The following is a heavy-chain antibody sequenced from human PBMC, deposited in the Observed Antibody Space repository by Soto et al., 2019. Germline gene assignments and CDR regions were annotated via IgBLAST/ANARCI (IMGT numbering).Heavy chain of an antibody. V-gene: IGHV5-51*01. CDR3: ARHYYDGNGYYQEG. CDR2: IYPGDSDT. D-gene: IGHD3-22*01. J-gene: IGHJ4*02. Sequence: VESLKISCKCSGYDFPTYWIGWLRQTPGRGLEWMGIIYPGDSDTRYSPSFQGQVTISVDKSLSTTYLQWRGLKASDSAKYYCARHYYDGNGYYQEGWGKGNIVIVSS. CDR1: GYDFPTYW.